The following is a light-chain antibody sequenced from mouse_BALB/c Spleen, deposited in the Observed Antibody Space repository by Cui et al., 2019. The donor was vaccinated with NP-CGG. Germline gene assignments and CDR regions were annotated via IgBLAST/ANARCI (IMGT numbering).Light chain of an antibody. CDR2: GTN. J-gene: IGLJ1*01. CDR3: APWYSNHWV. CDR1: TGAVTTSNY. Sequence: QAVVTQESALTTSPGETVTLTCRSSTGAVTTSNYANWVQEKPDHLFTGLIGGTNNRVPGVPARFSGSLIGDKAALTITGAQTEDEAMYFCAPWYSNHWVFGGGTKLTVL. V-gene: IGLV1*01.